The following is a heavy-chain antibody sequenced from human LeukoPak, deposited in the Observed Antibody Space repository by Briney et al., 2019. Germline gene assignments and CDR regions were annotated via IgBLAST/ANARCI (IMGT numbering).Heavy chain of an antibody. J-gene: IGHJ5*02. V-gene: IGHV4-34*01. D-gene: IGHD1-26*01. CDR1: DGSFSGYY. CDR2: VTHSGST. Sequence: PSETLSLTCDVYDGSFSGYYWSWIRQPPGKGLEWIGEVTHSGSTNYNPSLKSRVTISVDTSKNQFSLKLSSVTAADTAVYYCARDPSGSFFNWFDPWGQGTLVTVSS. CDR3: ARDPSGSFFNWFDP.